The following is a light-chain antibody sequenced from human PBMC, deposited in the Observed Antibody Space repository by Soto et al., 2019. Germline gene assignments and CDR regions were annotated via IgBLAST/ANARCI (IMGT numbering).Light chain of an antibody. V-gene: IGKV3-20*01. CDR2: AAS. CDR1: QTVSSNY. J-gene: IGKJ1*01. CDR3: QLYGPSPKP. Sequence: EIVLTQSPGTLSLSPGERATLSCRASQTVSSNYLAWYQQKPGQAPRLLIYAASTRSTGIPDRFSGSGSGTDFTLSISRLEPEDFGVYYCQLYGPSPKPFGQGTKVEIK.